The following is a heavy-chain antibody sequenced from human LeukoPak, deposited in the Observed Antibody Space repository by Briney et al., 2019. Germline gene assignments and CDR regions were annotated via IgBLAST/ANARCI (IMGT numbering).Heavy chain of an antibody. Sequence: PSETLSLTCAVSGVSLSGYYWGWIRQTPGKGLEWIGEINHSGRTNYNPSLKSRVTIPADTSKNQFSLKLSSVAAADTAVYHCARLRDIVVVPPSLGYYYMDVWGKGTTVTISS. J-gene: IGHJ6*03. CDR2: INHSGRT. V-gene: IGHV4-34*01. D-gene: IGHD2-2*01. CDR1: GVSLSGYY. CDR3: ARLRDIVVVPPSLGYYYMDV.